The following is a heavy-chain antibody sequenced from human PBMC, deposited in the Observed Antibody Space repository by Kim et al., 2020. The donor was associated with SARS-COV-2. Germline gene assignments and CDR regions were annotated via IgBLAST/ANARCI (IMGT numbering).Heavy chain of an antibody. Sequence: ASVKVSCKASGYTFTSYAMHWVRQAPGQRLEWMGWINAGNGNTKYSQKFQGRVTITRDTSASTAYTELSSLRSEDTAVYYCAREGTDIVVVPAATEPYNWFDPWGQGTLVTVSS. D-gene: IGHD2-2*01. J-gene: IGHJ5*02. CDR1: GYTFTSYA. V-gene: IGHV1-3*01. CDR2: INAGNGNT. CDR3: AREGTDIVVVPAATEPYNWFDP.